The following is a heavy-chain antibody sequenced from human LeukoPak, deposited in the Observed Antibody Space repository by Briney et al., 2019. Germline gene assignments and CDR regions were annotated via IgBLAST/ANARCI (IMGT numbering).Heavy chain of an antibody. J-gene: IGHJ3*02. CDR1: GFSLSTSGVG. D-gene: IGHD2-15*01. V-gene: IGHV2-5*02. Sequence: SGPTLVNPPQTLTLTCTFSGFSLSTSGVGVGWIRQPPGKALEWLALIYWDDDKRYSPSLKSRLTITKDTSKNQVVLTMTNMDPVDTATYYCARVDPCSGGSCYSDAFDIWGQGTMVTVSS. CDR3: ARVDPCSGGSCYSDAFDI. CDR2: IYWDDDK.